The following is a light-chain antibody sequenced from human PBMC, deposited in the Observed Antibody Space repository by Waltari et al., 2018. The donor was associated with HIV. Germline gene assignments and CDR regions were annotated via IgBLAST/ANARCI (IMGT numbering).Light chain of an antibody. CDR2: SMS. CDR1: SSNIGAGYD. CDR3: QSYDRISWV. Sequence: QSVLTQPPSVSGAPGQRVTISCTGSSSNIGAGYDVHWYQQLPGTAPKLLIYSMSDRALGVPDRFSGSKSGTSASLVITGLQAEDEADYYCQSYDRISWVFGAGTKLTVL. J-gene: IGLJ3*02. V-gene: IGLV1-40*01.